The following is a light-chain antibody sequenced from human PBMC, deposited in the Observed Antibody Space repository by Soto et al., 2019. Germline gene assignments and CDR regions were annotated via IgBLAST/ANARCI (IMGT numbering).Light chain of an antibody. CDR3: QQTFSNLLS. CDR1: ESIIDY. V-gene: IGKV1-39*01. Sequence: IQLTQSPSSLSASVGDRVTIACRASESIIDYLNWYQHKPGEAPKVLVYSAATLRGGVPSRFSGTGSGTEFTLTISSLQPEDVATYYCQQTFSNLLSFGGGTKVEIK. CDR2: SAA. J-gene: IGKJ4*01.